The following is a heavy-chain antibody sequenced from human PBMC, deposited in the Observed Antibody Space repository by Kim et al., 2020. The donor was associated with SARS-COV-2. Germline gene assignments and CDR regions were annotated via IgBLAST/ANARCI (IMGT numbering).Heavy chain of an antibody. CDR3: ARHRYYYDSSGFFFDY. CDR1: GGSISSSSYY. V-gene: IGHV4-39*01. D-gene: IGHD3-22*01. CDR2: IYYSGST. J-gene: IGHJ4*02. Sequence: SETLSLTCTVSGGSISSSSYYWGWIRQPPGKGLEWIGSIYYSGSTYYNPSLKSRVTISVDTSKNQFPLKLSPVTAADTAVYYCARHRYYYDSSGFFFDYWGQGTLVTVSS.